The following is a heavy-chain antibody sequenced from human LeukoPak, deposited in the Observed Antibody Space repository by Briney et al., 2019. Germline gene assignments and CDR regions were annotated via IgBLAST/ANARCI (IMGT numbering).Heavy chain of an antibody. J-gene: IGHJ3*02. D-gene: IGHD2-21*02. Sequence: ASVKVSCKASGGTFSSYAISWVRQAPGQGLEWMGGIIPIFGTANYAQKFQGRVTITADESTSTAYMELSSLRSEDTAVYYCARDLLYCGGDCYSGDGAFDIWGQGTMVTVSS. CDR1: GGTFSSYA. CDR2: IIPIFGTA. V-gene: IGHV1-69*13. CDR3: ARDLLYCGGDCYSGDGAFDI.